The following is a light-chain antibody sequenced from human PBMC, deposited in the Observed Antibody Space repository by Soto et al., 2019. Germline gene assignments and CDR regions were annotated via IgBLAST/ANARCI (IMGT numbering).Light chain of an antibody. CDR3: CSYAGSYTLV. CDR1: SSDVGGYNY. V-gene: IGLV2-11*01. Sequence: QSVLTQPRSVSGSPGQSVTISCTGTSSDVGGYNYVSWYQQHPGKAPKLMIYDVSKRPSGVPDRFSGSKSGNTASLTISGLQAEDEADYYCCSYAGSYTLVFGTGTXVTVL. J-gene: IGLJ1*01. CDR2: DVS.